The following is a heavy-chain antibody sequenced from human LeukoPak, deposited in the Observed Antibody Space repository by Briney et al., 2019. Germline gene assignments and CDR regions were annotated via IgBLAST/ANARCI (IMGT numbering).Heavy chain of an antibody. D-gene: IGHD4-17*01. CDR1: GDSISSYY. Sequence: PSETLSLTCTVSGDSISSYYWSWIRQPPGKGLEWIAYVSYTGSTNYHSSLKSRVTISLDTSKNQFSLKLTSVTAADTAVYYCARGATTVPFDYWGQGTLVTVSS. CDR2: VSYTGST. CDR3: ARGATTVPFDY. J-gene: IGHJ4*02. V-gene: IGHV4-59*01.